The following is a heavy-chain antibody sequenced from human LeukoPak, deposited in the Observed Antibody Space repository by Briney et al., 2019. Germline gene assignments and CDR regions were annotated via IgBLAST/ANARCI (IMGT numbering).Heavy chain of an antibody. Sequence: GGSLRLSCAASGFSFSSYSMNWVRQAPGKGLELVSSISSSSSYIYYADSVMGRFTISRDNAKNSLYLLMNSLIADDTAVYYCARIMDAPVDYWGQGTLVTVSS. J-gene: IGHJ4*02. D-gene: IGHD3-16*01. CDR3: ARIMDAPVDY. V-gene: IGHV3-21*01. CDR2: ISSSSSYI. CDR1: GFSFSSYS.